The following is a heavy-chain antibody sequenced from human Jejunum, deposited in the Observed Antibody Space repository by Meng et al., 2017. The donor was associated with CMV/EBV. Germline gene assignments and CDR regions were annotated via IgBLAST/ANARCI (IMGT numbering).Heavy chain of an antibody. CDR2: LNPYTSDT. V-gene: IGHV1-2*02. D-gene: IGHD1-26*01. CDR3: AKDAGSFLDYYFDY. CDR1: EYTFTDYY. Sequence: EYTFTDYYVHWVRQAPGQGLEWMGYLNPYTSDTNYAQKFQGRVTMTRDTSTNTAYMELTRLRSDDTALYYCAKDAGSFLDYYFDYWGQGTLVTVSS. J-gene: IGHJ4*02.